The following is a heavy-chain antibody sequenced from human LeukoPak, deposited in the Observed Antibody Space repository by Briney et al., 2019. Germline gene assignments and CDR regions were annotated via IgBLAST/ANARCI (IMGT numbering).Heavy chain of an antibody. D-gene: IGHD3-10*01. J-gene: IGHJ6*03. CDR1: GFTVSSNY. CDR2: IKQDGSEK. Sequence: SGGSLRLSCAASGFTVSSNYMSWVRQAPGKGLEWVANIKQDGSEKYYVDSVKGRFTISRDNAKNSLYLQMNSLRAEDTAVYYCARGYGSGSYGYYYYYMDVWGKGTTVTVSS. CDR3: ARGYGSGSYGYYYYYMDV. V-gene: IGHV3-7*04.